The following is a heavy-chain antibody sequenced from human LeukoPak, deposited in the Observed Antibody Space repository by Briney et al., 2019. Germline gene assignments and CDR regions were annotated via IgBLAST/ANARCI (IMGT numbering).Heavy chain of an antibody. CDR3: AREPWESEAAPFDY. CDR1: GFTFSSYA. Sequence: TGGSLRLSCAASGFTFSSYAMHWVRQAPGKGLEWVAVISYDGSNKYYADSVKGRFTISRDNSKNTLYLQMNSLRAEDTAVYYCAREPWESEAAPFDYWGQGTLVTVSS. CDR2: ISYDGSNK. V-gene: IGHV3-30-3*01. D-gene: IGHD1-26*01. J-gene: IGHJ4*02.